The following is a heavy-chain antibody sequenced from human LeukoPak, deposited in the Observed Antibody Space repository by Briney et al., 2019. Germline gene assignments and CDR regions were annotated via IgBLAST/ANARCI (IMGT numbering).Heavy chain of an antibody. J-gene: IGHJ5*02. Sequence: VASVKVSCKASGYTFTGYYMHWVRQAPGQGLEWMGWINPNSGGTNYAQTFQGRVTMTRDTSISTAYMEMSRLRSDDTAVYYCARGRDYYGSGSLSFWFDPWGQGTLVTVSS. CDR2: INPNSGGT. V-gene: IGHV1-2*02. CDR1: GYTFTGYY. CDR3: ARGRDYYGSGSLSFWFDP. D-gene: IGHD3-10*01.